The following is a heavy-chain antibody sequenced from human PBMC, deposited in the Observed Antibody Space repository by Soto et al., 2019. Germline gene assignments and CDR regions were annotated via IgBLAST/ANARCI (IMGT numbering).Heavy chain of an antibody. Sequence: EVQLLESGGRLVQPGGSLRLSCAASGFTFTSFAMSWVRQAPGKGLEWVSGISGSGGATYYADSVKGRFTISRDNSKSTLYLQMNSLRVEDTAVYYCAIGEWLSTSYFDSWGQGTLLTVSS. J-gene: IGHJ4*02. CDR2: ISGSGGAT. D-gene: IGHD3-3*01. CDR1: GFTFTSFA. CDR3: AIGEWLSTSYFDS. V-gene: IGHV3-23*01.